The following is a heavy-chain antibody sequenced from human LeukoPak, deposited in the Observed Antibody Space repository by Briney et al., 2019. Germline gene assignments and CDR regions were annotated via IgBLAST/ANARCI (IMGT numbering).Heavy chain of an antibody. Sequence: PGGSLRLSCAASGFTFSSYAMSWVRQAPGKGLEWVSGFSVSDKTTYYADSVKGRFTISRDNSKNTLYLQINSLRAEDTAVYYCAKDPRVYYGDYIIRWGQGTLVIVSS. CDR1: GFTFSSYA. D-gene: IGHD4-17*01. CDR3: AKDPRVYYGDYIIR. CDR2: FSVSDKTT. V-gene: IGHV3-23*01. J-gene: IGHJ4*02.